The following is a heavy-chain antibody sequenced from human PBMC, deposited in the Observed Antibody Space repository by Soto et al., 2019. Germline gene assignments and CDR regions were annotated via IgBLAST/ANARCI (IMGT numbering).Heavy chain of an antibody. J-gene: IGHJ4*02. CDR1: GWKECRYH. V-gene: IGHV3-23*01. D-gene: IGHD3-9*01. Sequence: LSAESRRRSEAGSGWKECRYHMRWVRQATGKELECVSAISGSGGSTYYADSVKGRFTIARDNSKYTLYLQMNSLRPEDTAVYYCAKVSPVTYYDILTGWTAFDYWGQGTLVTVSS. CDR3: AKVSPVTYYDILTGWTAFDY. CDR2: ISGSGGST.